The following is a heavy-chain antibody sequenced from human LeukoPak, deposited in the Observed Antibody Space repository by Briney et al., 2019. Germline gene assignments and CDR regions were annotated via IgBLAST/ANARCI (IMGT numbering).Heavy chain of an antibody. J-gene: IGHJ4*02. CDR2: IRSKANNYAT. Sequence: PPGGSLRLSCVVSGFTFSGSAVHWVRQASGKGLEWVGRIRSKANNYATAYAASVKGRFTISRDDSKNTAYLQMNSLKTEDTAVYYCTGDNSDSSVKFDYWGQGTLVPVSS. D-gene: IGHD3-22*01. CDR1: GFTFSGSA. CDR3: TGDNSDSSVKFDY. V-gene: IGHV3-73*01.